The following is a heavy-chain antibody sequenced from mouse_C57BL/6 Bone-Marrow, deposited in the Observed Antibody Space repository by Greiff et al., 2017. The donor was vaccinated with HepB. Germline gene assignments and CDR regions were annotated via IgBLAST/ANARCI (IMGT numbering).Heavy chain of an antibody. V-gene: IGHV1-64*01. CDR1: GYTFTSYW. CDR3: ELGRFAY. CDR2: IHPNSGST. J-gene: IGHJ3*01. Sequence: QVHVKQPGAELVKPGASVKLSCKASGYTFTSYWMHWVKQRPGQGLEWIGMIHPNSGSTNYNEKFKSKATLTVDKSSSTAYMQLSSLTSEDPAVYYCELGRFAYWGQGTLVTVSA. D-gene: IGHD4-1*01.